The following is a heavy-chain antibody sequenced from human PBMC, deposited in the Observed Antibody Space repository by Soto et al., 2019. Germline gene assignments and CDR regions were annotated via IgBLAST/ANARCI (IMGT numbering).Heavy chain of an antibody. CDR2: IYYSGST. CDR3: ARDHRYYYDSSGYYDSWFDP. D-gene: IGHD3-22*01. Sequence: PSETLSLTCTVSGGSISSGGYYWSWIRQHPGKGLEWIGYIYYSGSTYYNPSLKSRVTISVDTSKNQFSRKLSSVTAADTAVYYCARDHRYYYDSSGYYDSWFDPWGQGTLVTVSS. CDR1: GGSISSGGYY. V-gene: IGHV4-31*03. J-gene: IGHJ5*02.